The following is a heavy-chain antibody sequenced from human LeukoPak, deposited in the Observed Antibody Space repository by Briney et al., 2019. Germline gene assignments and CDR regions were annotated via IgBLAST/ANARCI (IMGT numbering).Heavy chain of an antibody. D-gene: IGHD6-19*01. V-gene: IGHV3-11*01. CDR3: ARDRRARVAGTRAEYFQH. CDR2: ISSSGSTI. CDR1: GFTFSDYY. J-gene: IGHJ1*01. Sequence: GGSLRLSCAASGFTFSDYYMSWIRQAPGKGLEWVSYISSSGSTIYYADSVKGRFTISRDNAKNSLYLQINSLRAEDTAVYYCARDRRARVAGTRAEYFQHWGQGTLVTVSS.